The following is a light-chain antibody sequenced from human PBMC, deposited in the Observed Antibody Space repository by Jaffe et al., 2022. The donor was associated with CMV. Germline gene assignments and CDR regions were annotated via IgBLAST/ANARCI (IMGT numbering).Light chain of an antibody. J-gene: IGLJ3*02. Sequence: QSALTQPASVSGSPGQSITISCTGSSSDVATYNLVSWYQQHPGKAPKLIISEISKRPSGVSNRFSGSKSGDTASLTISGLQPEDEADYYCCSYVDSTSFEVFGGGTKLTVL. CDR2: EIS. V-gene: IGLV2-23*02. CDR1: SSDVATYNL. CDR3: CSYVDSTSFEV.